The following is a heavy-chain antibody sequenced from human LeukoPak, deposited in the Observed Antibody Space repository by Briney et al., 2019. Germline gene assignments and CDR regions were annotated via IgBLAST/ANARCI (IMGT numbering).Heavy chain of an antibody. CDR2: INKDGSTT. CDR3: VRDWDDRGDFYLDQ. Sequence: GGSLRLSCAASEFIFSYYWMHWVRQAPGQGLVWVSRINKDGSTTSYADSVKGRFTISRDNAKNTLYLQMNRLRPEDTAVYYCVRDWDDRGDFYLDQWGQGTLVTVSS. J-gene: IGHJ4*02. D-gene: IGHD4-17*01. CDR1: EFIFSYYW. V-gene: IGHV3-74*01.